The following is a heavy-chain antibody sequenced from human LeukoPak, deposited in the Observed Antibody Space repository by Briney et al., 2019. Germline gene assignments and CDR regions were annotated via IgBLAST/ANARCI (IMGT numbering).Heavy chain of an antibody. Sequence: VASVKVSCKASGYTFTSYAMHWVRQAPGQRLEWMGWINAGNGNTKYSQKFQGRDTITRDTSASTAYMELSSLRSEDTAVYYCARDCSSTSCSGAFDIWGQGTMVTVSS. V-gene: IGHV1-3*01. CDR3: ARDCSSTSCSGAFDI. D-gene: IGHD2-2*01. J-gene: IGHJ3*02. CDR2: INAGNGNT. CDR1: GYTFTSYA.